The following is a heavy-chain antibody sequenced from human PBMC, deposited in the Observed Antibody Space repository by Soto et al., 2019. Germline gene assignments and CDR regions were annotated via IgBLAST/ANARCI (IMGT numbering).Heavy chain of an antibody. D-gene: IGHD3-10*01. CDR1: GGTFSSYA. V-gene: IGHV1-69*13. CDR2: IIPIFGTA. J-gene: IGHJ5*02. CDR3: ARYYYGSGSAIFWFDP. Sequence: ASVKVSCKASGGTFSSYAISWVRQAPGQGLEWMGGIIPIFGTANYAQKFQGRVTSSADESTSTAYMELSSLRFESTAVYYSARYYYGSGSAIFWFDPWGQGTLVTVSS.